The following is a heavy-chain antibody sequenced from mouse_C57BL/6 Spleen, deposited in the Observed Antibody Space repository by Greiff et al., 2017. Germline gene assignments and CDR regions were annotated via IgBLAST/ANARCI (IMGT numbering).Heavy chain of an antibody. CDR1: GFTFSDYG. V-gene: IGHV5-17*01. CDR3: ANYYGSRAMDY. Sequence: EVKLVESGGGLVKPGGSLKLSCAASGFTFSDYGMHWVRQAPEKGLEWVAYISSGSSTIYYADTVKGRFTISRDNAKNTLFLQMTSLSAEDTAMYYCANYYGSRAMDYWGQGTSVTVSS. CDR2: ISSGSSTI. J-gene: IGHJ4*01. D-gene: IGHD1-1*01.